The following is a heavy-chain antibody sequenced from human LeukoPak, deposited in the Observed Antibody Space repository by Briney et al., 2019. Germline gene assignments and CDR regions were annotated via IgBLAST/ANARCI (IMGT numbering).Heavy chain of an antibody. J-gene: IGHJ4*02. Sequence: ASVKDSCKASGHTFTSYDINWVRQATGQGLEWMGWMNPDSGNTGYAQKFQGRVTMTRNPSISTAYMELSSLTSEDTAVYYCARRIAAAGVGIVYWGQGTLVTASS. D-gene: IGHD6-13*01. CDR1: GHTFTSYD. V-gene: IGHV1-8*01. CDR2: MNPDSGNT. CDR3: ARRIAAAGVGIVY.